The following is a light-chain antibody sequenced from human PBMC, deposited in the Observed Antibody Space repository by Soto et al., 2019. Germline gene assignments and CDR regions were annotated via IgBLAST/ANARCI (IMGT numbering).Light chain of an antibody. CDR3: QSYDSSLSGWV. CDR2: GTV. V-gene: IGLV1-40*01. CDR1: NSNIGAGYD. J-gene: IGLJ3*02. Sequence: QSVLTQTPSVSGAPGQSVTMSCGGSNSNIGAGYDVHWYKQVPGTAPKLLIYGTVNRPAGVLDRFSGSKSGASASLAITELQAEDEADYYCQSYDSSLSGWVFGGGPRSPS.